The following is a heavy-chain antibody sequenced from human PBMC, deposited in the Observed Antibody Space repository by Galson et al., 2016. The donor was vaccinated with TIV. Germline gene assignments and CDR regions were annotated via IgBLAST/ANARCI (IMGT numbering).Heavy chain of an antibody. D-gene: IGHD5-18*01. Sequence: QSGAEVKEPGESLRISCKGSGYSFTSYWIGWARQMPGKGLELMGIIFPRDSDTRYRPSFQGRVTISADKSTTTAYLQWSSLKASDTAKYYCARQPRTTMVQLNVYYYMDVWGRGTTVTVSS. CDR3: ARQPRTTMVQLNVYYYMDV. CDR2: IFPRDSDT. V-gene: IGHV5-51*01. CDR1: GYSFTSYW. J-gene: IGHJ6*03.